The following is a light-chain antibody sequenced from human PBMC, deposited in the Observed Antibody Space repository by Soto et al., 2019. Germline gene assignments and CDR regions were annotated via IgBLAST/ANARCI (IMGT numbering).Light chain of an antibody. J-gene: IGKJ1*01. V-gene: IGKV3-11*01. CDR1: QSISTY. Sequence: ENVLTQSPATLSLSPGERATLSCRASQSISTYVAWYQQTPGQAPRLLIYDTSKRATGIPDRSSGSGSGSDFTLTIHSLEPEDFAVYFCQQRTNWPYGWTFGQGTKLEIK. CDR3: QQRTNWPYGWT. CDR2: DTS.